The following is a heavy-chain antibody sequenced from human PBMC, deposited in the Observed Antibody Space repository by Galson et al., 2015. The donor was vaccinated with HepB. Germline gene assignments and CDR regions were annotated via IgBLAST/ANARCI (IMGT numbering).Heavy chain of an antibody. CDR1: GGTFSSYA. V-gene: IGHV1-69*13. CDR3: ARQYDTSGYYPY. Sequence: SVKVSCKVSGGTFSSYAISWVRQAPGQGLEWMGGIIPIFGSANYAQKFQGRVTITADESTSTTYVELRRLRSEDTAVYYCARQYDTSGYYPYWGQGTLVTVSS. CDR2: IIPIFGSA. D-gene: IGHD3-22*01. J-gene: IGHJ4*02.